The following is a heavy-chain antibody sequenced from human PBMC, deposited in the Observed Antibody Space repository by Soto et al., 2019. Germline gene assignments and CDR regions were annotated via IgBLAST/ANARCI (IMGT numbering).Heavy chain of an antibody. Sequence: SVKVSCKASGGTFSSYAISWVRQAPGQGLEWMGGIIPIFGTANYAQKFQGRVTITADESTGTAYMELSSLRSEDTAVYYCARVVAAAAASYYFDYWGQGTLVTVSS. J-gene: IGHJ4*02. CDR1: GGTFSSYA. D-gene: IGHD6-13*01. V-gene: IGHV1-69*13. CDR3: ARVVAAAAASYYFDY. CDR2: IIPIFGTA.